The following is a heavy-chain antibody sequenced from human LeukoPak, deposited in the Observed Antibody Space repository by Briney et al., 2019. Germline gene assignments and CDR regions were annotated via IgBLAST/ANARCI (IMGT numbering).Heavy chain of an antibody. V-gene: IGHV3-23*01. J-gene: IGHJ4*02. CDR2: IISGGVNT. Sequence: PGGSLRLSCAASGFSFSSYAMSWVRQAPGKGLEWVSGIISGGVNTYYADSVKGRFTISRDNSKNTLYLQMNSLRAEDTAVYYCYHDSSGLFPGYWGQGTLVTVSS. CDR1: GFSFSSYA. D-gene: IGHD3-22*01. CDR3: YHDSSGLFPGY.